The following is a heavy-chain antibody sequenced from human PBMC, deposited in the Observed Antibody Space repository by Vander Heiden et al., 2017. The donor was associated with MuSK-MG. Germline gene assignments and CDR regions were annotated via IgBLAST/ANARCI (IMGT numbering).Heavy chain of an antibody. Sequence: QLQLQESGPGLVKPSETLSLPCTVSGGSISSSTYYWGWIRQPPGKGLEWIGSIYYSGTTYYSPSLKGRVTISVDTSKNQFSLELSSVTAADTAVYYCARLSSSSITMILVVFDIWGQGTMVTVSS. J-gene: IGHJ3*02. D-gene: IGHD3-22*01. V-gene: IGHV4-39*01. CDR3: ARLSSSSITMILVVFDI. CDR2: IYYSGTT. CDR1: GGSISSSTYY.